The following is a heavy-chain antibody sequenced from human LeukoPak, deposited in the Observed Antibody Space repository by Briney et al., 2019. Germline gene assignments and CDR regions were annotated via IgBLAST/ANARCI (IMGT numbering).Heavy chain of an antibody. Sequence: GGSLRLSCAASGFTVSSNYMSWVRQAPGKGLEWVSVIYSGGSTYYADSVKGRFTISRDNSENTLYLQMNSLRAEDTAVYYCARGFGFTMDAFDIWGQGTMVTVSS. CDR1: GFTVSSNY. V-gene: IGHV3-66*02. CDR2: IYSGGST. CDR3: ARGFGFTMDAFDI. J-gene: IGHJ3*02. D-gene: IGHD3-10*01.